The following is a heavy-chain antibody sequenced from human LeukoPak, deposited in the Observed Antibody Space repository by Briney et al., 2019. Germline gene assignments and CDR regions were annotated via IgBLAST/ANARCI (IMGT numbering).Heavy chain of an antibody. Sequence: ASVKVSCKASGHTFTSYYMHWVRQAPGQGLEWMGVINPSGGSTSYAQKFQGRVTMTRDTSPSTVYMELSSLRSEDTAVYYCARDLVLRILEWPPGPMDVWGQGTTVTVSS. D-gene: IGHD3-3*01. J-gene: IGHJ6*02. CDR1: GHTFTSYY. CDR2: INPSGGST. V-gene: IGHV1-46*01. CDR3: ARDLVLRILEWPPGPMDV.